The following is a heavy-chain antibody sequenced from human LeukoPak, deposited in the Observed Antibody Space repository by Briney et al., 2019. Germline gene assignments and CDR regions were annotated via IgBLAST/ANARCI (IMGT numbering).Heavy chain of an antibody. Sequence: PSETLSLTCTVSGGSISNYSWSWIRQPPGKGLEWIGYIYYSGSTNYNPSLKSRITISVDKSKNQFSLKLSSVTAADTAVYYCARMTYDPHGVDVWGKGTTVTVSS. CDR2: IYYSGST. J-gene: IGHJ6*04. D-gene: IGHD5-12*01. V-gene: IGHV4-59*01. CDR1: GGSISNYS. CDR3: ARMTYDPHGVDV.